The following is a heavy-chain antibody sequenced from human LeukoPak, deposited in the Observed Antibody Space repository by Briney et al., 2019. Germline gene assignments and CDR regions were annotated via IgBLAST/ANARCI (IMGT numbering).Heavy chain of an antibody. CDR1: GFTFDDYG. V-gene: IGHV3-23*01. D-gene: IGHD6-13*01. Sequence: PGGSLRLSCAASGFTFDDYGMSWVRQAPGKGLEWVSAISGSGGSTYYADSVKGRFTISRDNSKNTLYLQMNSLRAEDTAVYYCAKGSSSWFLGAFDIWGQGTMVTVSS. J-gene: IGHJ3*02. CDR3: AKGSSSWFLGAFDI. CDR2: ISGSGGST.